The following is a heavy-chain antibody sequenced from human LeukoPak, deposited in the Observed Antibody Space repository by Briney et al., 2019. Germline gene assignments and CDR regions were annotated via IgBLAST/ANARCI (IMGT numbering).Heavy chain of an antibody. V-gene: IGHV1-69*04. CDR1: GYTFTSYG. CDR2: IIPILGIA. Sequence: GASVKVSCKASGYTFTSYGISWVRQAPGQGLEWMGRIIPILGIANYAQKFQGRVTITADKSTSTAYMELSSLRSEDTAVYYCARSTVTLPLYYYYGMDVWGQGTTVTVSS. D-gene: IGHD4-4*01. CDR3: ARSTVTLPLYYYYGMDV. J-gene: IGHJ6*02.